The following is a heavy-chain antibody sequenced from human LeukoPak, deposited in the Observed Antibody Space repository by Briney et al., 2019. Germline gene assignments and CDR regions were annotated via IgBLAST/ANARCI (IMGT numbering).Heavy chain of an antibody. Sequence: KSSETLSLTCAVYGGSFSGYYWSWIRQPPGKGLEWIGEINHSGSTNYNPSLKSRVTISVGTSKNQFSLKLSSVTAADTAVYYCARLKGQWLADYWGQGTLVTVSS. D-gene: IGHD6-19*01. CDR2: INHSGST. V-gene: IGHV4-34*01. CDR3: ARLKGQWLADY. CDR1: GGSFSGYY. J-gene: IGHJ4*02.